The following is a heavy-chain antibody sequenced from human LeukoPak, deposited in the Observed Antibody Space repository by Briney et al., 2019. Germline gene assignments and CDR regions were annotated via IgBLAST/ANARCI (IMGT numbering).Heavy chain of an antibody. D-gene: IGHD2-15*01. CDR1: GYTFTCYA. V-gene: IGHV1-3*01. CDR3: ARDLGYCTGGTCYPNWFDP. Sequence: GASVKVSCKASGYTFTCYAMHWVRQAPGQRLEWMGWINAGNDNTKYSQKFQGRVTITRDTSASTAYMELNSLRSEDTAVYYCARDLGYCTGGTCYPNWFDPWGQGTLVTVSS. J-gene: IGHJ5*02. CDR2: INAGNDNT.